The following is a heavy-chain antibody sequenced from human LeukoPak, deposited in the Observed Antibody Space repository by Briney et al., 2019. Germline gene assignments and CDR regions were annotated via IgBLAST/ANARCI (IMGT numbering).Heavy chain of an antibody. D-gene: IGHD2-2*01. CDR1: GYTFTGYY. Sequence: SVKVSCEASGYTFTGYYMHWVRQAPGQGLEWMGWINPNSGGTNYAQKFQGRVTMTRDTSISTAYMELSRLRSDDTAVYYCARRYCSSTSCYADPGFDYWGQGTLVTVSS. J-gene: IGHJ4*02. CDR2: INPNSGGT. CDR3: ARRYCSSTSCYADPGFDY. V-gene: IGHV1-2*02.